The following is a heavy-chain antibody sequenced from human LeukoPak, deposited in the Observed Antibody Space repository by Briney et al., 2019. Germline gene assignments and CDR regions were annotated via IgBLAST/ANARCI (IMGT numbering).Heavy chain of an antibody. D-gene: IGHD3-10*01. Sequence: ASVKVSCKASGYTFTGYYMHWVRQAPGQGLEWMGWMNPNSGNTGYAQKFQGRVTMTRNTSISTAYMELSSLRSEDTAVYYCARSRTMVRGVMGYWGQGTLVTVSS. CDR2: MNPNSGNT. V-gene: IGHV1-8*02. J-gene: IGHJ4*02. CDR1: GYTFTGYY. CDR3: ARSRTMVRGVMGY.